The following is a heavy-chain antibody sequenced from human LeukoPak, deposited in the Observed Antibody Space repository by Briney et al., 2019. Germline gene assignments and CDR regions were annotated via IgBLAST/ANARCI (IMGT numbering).Heavy chain of an antibody. J-gene: IGHJ5*02. CDR2: IYYSGST. CDR3: ARVGLGDIWTGYLWFDP. CDR1: GGSISIYY. V-gene: IGHV4-59*01. Sequence: PSETLSLTCTVSGGSISIYYWSWIRQPPGKGLDWIGYIYYSGSTNYNPSLKSRVTISVDTSKNQFSLKLSSVTAADTAVYYCARVGLGDIWTGYLWFDPWGQGTLVTVSS. D-gene: IGHD3-9*01.